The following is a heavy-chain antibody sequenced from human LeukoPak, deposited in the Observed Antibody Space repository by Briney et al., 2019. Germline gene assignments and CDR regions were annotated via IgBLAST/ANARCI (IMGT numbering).Heavy chain of an antibody. J-gene: IGHJ4*02. V-gene: IGHV3-30-3*01. Sequence: GRSLTLSCAASGFTFTSYAMHWVRQAPGKGLEWVADIYSGGSTTYYADSVKCRFNISRHNSQYTLYLQMNSLRPEHTAVYYWFVPGVSGKVYWGQGTLVTVSS. CDR3: FVPGVSGKVY. CDR1: GFTFTSYA. D-gene: IGHD1-20*01. CDR2: IYSGGSTT.